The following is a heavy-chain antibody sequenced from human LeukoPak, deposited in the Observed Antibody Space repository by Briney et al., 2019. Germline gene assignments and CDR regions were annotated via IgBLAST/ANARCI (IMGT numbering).Heavy chain of an antibody. CDR2: ISSSSSSYI. Sequence: SGGSLRLSCAASGFTFSSYSMNWVRQAPGKGLEWVSSISSSSSSYIYYADSVKGRFTISRDNAKNSLYLQMNSLRAEDTAVYYCARGAPQLVPNYYYYMDVWGKGTTVTVSS. J-gene: IGHJ6*03. V-gene: IGHV3-21*01. CDR3: ARGAPQLVPNYYYYMDV. D-gene: IGHD6-13*01. CDR1: GFTFSSYS.